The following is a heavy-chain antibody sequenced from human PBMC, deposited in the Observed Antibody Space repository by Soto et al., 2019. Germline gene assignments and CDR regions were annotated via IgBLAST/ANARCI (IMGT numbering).Heavy chain of an antibody. V-gene: IGHV4-34*01. CDR1: GGSFSGYY. D-gene: IGHD2-15*01. CDR3: ARGEYCSDGSCYRRAFDI. J-gene: IGHJ3*02. CDR2: INHSGST. Sequence: SETLSLTCTVYGGSFSGYYWSWIRQPPGKGLEWIGEINHSGSTNYNPSLKSRVTISVDTSKNQFSLKLSSVTAADTAVYYCARGEYCSDGSCYRRAFDIWGQGTMVT.